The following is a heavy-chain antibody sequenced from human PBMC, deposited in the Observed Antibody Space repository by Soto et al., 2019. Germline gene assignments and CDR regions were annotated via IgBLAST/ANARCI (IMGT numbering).Heavy chain of an antibody. J-gene: IGHJ4*02. CDR1: GFMLCTYW. CDR3: ARGIGGPDAF. CDR2: VNHDGTKK. V-gene: IGHV3-7*01. D-gene: IGHD3-16*01. Sequence: HPGGSLRLSCAASGFMLCTYWMHWVRQTPGKGLEWVTNVNHDGTKKYYADSVKGRFTISRDDAPNSLYLQMNSLRAEDTAVYFCARGIGGPDAFWGQGTLVTVSS.